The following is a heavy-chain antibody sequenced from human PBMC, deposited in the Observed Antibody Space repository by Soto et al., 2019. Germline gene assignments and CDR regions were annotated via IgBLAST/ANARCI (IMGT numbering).Heavy chain of an antibody. D-gene: IGHD3-3*01. Sequence: SVKVSCKASGGTFSSYAISWVRQAPGQGLEWMGRIIPIFSTANYAQKNQGRVKITADESTSTAYMELSSLRYEDTAVYYCAGQFSATYDYWGQGTLVTVSS. CDR2: IIPIFSTA. V-gene: IGHV1-69*13. CDR3: AGQFSATYDY. CDR1: GGTFSSYA. J-gene: IGHJ4*02.